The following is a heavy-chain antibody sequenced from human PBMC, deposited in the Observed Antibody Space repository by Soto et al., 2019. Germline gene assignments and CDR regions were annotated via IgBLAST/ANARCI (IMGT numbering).Heavy chain of an antibody. CDR1: GYRFISYL. J-gene: IGHJ4*01. CDR3: ARGYDYVWGSFYYFDY. CDR2: INPSGGST. Sequence: GAPGKLNCKASGYRFISYLMHWVRQAPGQGLEWMGIINPSGGSTTYAQKFQGRVTMTRDTSTSTVYMELSSLRSEDTAVYYCARGYDYVWGSFYYFDYWG. D-gene: IGHD3-16*01. V-gene: IGHV1-46*01.